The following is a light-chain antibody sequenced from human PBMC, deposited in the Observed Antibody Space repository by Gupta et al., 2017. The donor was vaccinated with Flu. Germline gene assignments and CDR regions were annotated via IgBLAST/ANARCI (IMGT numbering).Light chain of an antibody. CDR3: EQASSLPLA. Sequence: PSSQSASVGDRVTITCRASQHISRWLAWYQQKPGKAPKLLIYAASTLGSGVPSRFSGSGFGTDFTLTISSLQPEDYATYYCEQASSLPLAFGGGTKVVIK. J-gene: IGKJ4*01. CDR2: AAS. CDR1: QHISRW. V-gene: IGKV1D-12*01.